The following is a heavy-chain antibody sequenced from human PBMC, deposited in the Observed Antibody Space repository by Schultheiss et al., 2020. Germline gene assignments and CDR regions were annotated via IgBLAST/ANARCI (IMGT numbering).Heavy chain of an antibody. D-gene: IGHD6-13*01. J-gene: IGHJ6*02. CDR1: GFTFSSYV. CDR3: VFSLAAAIYGMDV. V-gene: IGHV3-64D*09. CDR2: ISSNGGST. Sequence: GESLKISCAASGFTFSSYVMHWVRQAPGKGLEYVSAISSNGGSTYYADSVKGRFTISRDNSKNTLYLQMSSLRAEDTAVYYCVFSLAAAIYGMDVWGQGTTVTVSS.